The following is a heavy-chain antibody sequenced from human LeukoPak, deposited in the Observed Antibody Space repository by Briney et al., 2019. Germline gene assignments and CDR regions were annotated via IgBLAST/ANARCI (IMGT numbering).Heavy chain of an antibody. D-gene: IGHD3-10*01. V-gene: IGHV3-66*01. CDR1: EFSVNSPY. CDR2: IYSGGAS. Sequence: GGSLRLSCAAPEFSVNSPYMGWVRQAPGRGMEWLSTIYSGGASHYAGSANGRFIFSRDMFLKTLFLQLNSLRDEDSAVYRCARGFGEVYFDFWGQGILVIVSS. CDR3: ARGFGEVYFDF. J-gene: IGHJ4*02.